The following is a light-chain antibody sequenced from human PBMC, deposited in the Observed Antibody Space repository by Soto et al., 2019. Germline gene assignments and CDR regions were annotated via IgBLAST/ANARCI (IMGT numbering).Light chain of an antibody. CDR3: QQSSKWPPGRLT. V-gene: IGKV1-39*01. Sequence: DIQMTQSPSSLSASIGDSVTITCRASQTIIGYLNWYQQKPGKAPRLLINAASNLQSGVPSRFRGSGSETDFTLTISSLQSEDFAVYYCQQSSKWPPGRLTFGGGTKVEIK. CDR1: QTIIGY. CDR2: AAS. J-gene: IGKJ4*01.